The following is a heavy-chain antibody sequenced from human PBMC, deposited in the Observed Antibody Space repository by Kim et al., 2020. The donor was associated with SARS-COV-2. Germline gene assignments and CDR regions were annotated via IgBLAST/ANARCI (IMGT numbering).Heavy chain of an antibody. CDR2: IYSTGST. CDR3: ARHKSPKALGPDY. Sequence: SETLSLTCTVSGDSISGSRDFWGWIRQPPGRGLDWIGTIYSTGSTYYTPSLKSRVTMSVDTSKNQFSLKLTSVTAADTAVYFCARHKSPKALGPDYWGQGTLVTVSS. J-gene: IGHJ4*02. V-gene: IGHV4-39*01. CDR1: GDSISGSRDF.